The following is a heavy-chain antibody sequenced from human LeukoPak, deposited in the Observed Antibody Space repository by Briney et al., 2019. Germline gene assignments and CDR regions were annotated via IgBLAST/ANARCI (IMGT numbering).Heavy chain of an antibody. CDR3: ASSMVRGVNWFDP. J-gene: IGHJ5*02. V-gene: IGHV4-34*01. Sequence: SETLSLTCAVYGGSFSGYYWSWIRQPPGKGLEWIGEINHSGSTNYNPSLKSRVTISVDTSKNQFSLKLSSVTAADTAVYYCASSMVRGVNWFDPWGQGTLVTVSS. CDR1: GGSFSGYY. D-gene: IGHD3-10*01. CDR2: INHSGST.